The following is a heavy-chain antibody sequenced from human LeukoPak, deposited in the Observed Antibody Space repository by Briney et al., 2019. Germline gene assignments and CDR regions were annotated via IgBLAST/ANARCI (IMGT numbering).Heavy chain of an antibody. V-gene: IGHV3-23*01. CDR3: AKVGYSSGWYHGMGAFDI. Sequence: GGSLRPSCAASGFTFSSYAMSWVRQAPGKGLEWVSAISGSGGSTYYADSVKGRFTISRDNSKNTLYLQMNSLRAEDTAVYYCAKVGYSSGWYHGMGAFDIWGQGTMVTVSS. CDR1: GFTFSSYA. CDR2: ISGSGGST. J-gene: IGHJ3*02. D-gene: IGHD6-19*01.